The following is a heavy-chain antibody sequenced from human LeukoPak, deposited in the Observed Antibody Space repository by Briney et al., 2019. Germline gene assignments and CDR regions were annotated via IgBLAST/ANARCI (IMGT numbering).Heavy chain of an antibody. V-gene: IGHV4-38-2*02. CDR2: IYHSGST. D-gene: IGHD2-2*02. CDR3: ARETPAIVVVPAAIRTAGFDP. Sequence: SEALSLTCTVSGYSISSGYCWGWIRQLPGKGLEWIGSIYHSGSTYYNPSLKSRVTISVDTSKNQFSLKLSSVTAADTAVYYCARETPAIVVVPAAIRTAGFDPWGQGTLVTVSS. CDR1: GYSISSGYC. J-gene: IGHJ5*02.